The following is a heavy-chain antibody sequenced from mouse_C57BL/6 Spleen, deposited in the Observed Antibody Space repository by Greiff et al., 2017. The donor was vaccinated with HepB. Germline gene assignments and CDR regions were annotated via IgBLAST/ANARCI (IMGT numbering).Heavy chain of an antibody. CDR1: GYTFTSYW. CDR3: ARRRGPRDY. J-gene: IGHJ2*01. CDR2: IDPSDSYT. Sequence: QVQLQQPGAELVKPGASVKLSCKASGYTFTSYWMQWVKQRPGQGLEWIGEIDPSDSYTNYNQKFKGKATLTVDTSSSTAYMQLSSLTSEDSAVYYCARRRGPRDYWGQGTTLTVSS. V-gene: IGHV1-50*01.